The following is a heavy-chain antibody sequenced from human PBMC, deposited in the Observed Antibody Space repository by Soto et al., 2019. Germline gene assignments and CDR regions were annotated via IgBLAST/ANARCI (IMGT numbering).Heavy chain of an antibody. J-gene: IGHJ3*02. CDR1: GCKCIDAW. CDR3: TTNGHIVVVTAIQDDAFDI. D-gene: IGHD2-21*02. Sequence: GVSLRLSWAASGCKCIDAWGNWVSKAPGKGLEWVGRIKSKTDGGTTDYAAPVKGRFTISRDDSKNTLYLQMNSLKTEDTAVYYCTTNGHIVVVTAIQDDAFDIWGQGTMVTVSS. CDR2: IKSKTDGGTT. V-gene: IGHV3-15*07.